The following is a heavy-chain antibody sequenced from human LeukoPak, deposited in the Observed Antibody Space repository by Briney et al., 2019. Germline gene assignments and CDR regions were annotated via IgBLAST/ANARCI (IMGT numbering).Heavy chain of an antibody. Sequence: ASVKVSCKASGYTFTGYYMHWVRQAPGQGLEWMGSINPNSGGTNYAQKFQGRVTMTRDTSNSTAYMELSRLRSDDTAVYYCARDLVAGYYYDSSGYRGYWGQGTLVTVSS. J-gene: IGHJ4*02. CDR2: INPNSGGT. V-gene: IGHV1-2*02. CDR1: GYTFTGYY. D-gene: IGHD3-22*01. CDR3: ARDLVAGYYYDSSGYRGY.